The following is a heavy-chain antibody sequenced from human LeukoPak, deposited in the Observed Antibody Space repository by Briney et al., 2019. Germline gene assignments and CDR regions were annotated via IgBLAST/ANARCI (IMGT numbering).Heavy chain of an antibody. D-gene: IGHD2-2*01. V-gene: IGHV1-2*02. CDR2: INTNSGGT. Sequence: ASVTVSCKASGYTFTSYYMHWVRQAPGQGLEWMGWINTNSGGTNYAQKFQGRVTMTTDTSISTAYMELSRLRSDDTAVYYCARDSCSSTICYSRPDYYYYYYMDVWGKGTTVTVSS. CDR1: GYTFTSYY. CDR3: ARDSCSSTICYSRPDYYYYYYMDV. J-gene: IGHJ6*03.